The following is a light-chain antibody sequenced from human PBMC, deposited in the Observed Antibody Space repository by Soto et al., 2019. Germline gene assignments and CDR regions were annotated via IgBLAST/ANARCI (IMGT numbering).Light chain of an antibody. CDR3: SSYTTSRSLDYV. CDR2: VVS. J-gene: IGLJ1*01. Sequence: QSALAQPTSVSGSPGQSIAISCTGTSSDIGGYNYVSWHQQHPGKAPKVLISVVSNRPSGVSDRFSGSKSGNTAYLTISGLQPEDEADYYCSSYTTSRSLDYVFGTGTKLTVL. CDR1: SSDIGGYNY. V-gene: IGLV2-14*01.